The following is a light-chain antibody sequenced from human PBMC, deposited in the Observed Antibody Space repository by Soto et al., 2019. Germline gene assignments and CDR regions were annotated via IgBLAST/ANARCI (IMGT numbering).Light chain of an antibody. CDR1: QSVSSY. V-gene: IGKV3-15*01. J-gene: IGKJ1*01. Sequence: EIVMMQSPATLSVSPGERATLSCRASQSVSSYLAWYQQKPGQAPRLLIYDASTRATDIPARFSGSGSGTEFRLTISSLQSEDSAVYYCQQYNGGRWTFGQGTKV. CDR3: QQYNGGRWT. CDR2: DAS.